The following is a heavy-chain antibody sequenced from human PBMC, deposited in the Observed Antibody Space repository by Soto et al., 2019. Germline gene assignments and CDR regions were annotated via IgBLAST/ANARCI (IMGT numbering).Heavy chain of an antibody. CDR1: GGSIISSSYY. D-gene: IGHD3-22*01. J-gene: IGHJ4*02. CDR3: ARHPLYYYDSSGYYSFDY. CDR2: IYYSGST. Sequence: SETLSLTCTVSGGSIISSSYYWGLIRQPPGKGLEWIGSIYYSGSTYYNPSLKSRVTTSVATSKNQFSLKLSSVTAADTAVYYCARHPLYYYDSSGYYSFDYWGQGTLVTVSS. V-gene: IGHV4-39*01.